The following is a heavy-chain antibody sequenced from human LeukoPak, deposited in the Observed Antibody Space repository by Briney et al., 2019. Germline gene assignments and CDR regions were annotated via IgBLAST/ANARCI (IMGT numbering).Heavy chain of an antibody. CDR3: ARDSTLTYYDFWSGYYWYYYMDV. CDR1: GFTFSTYG. V-gene: IGHV3-7*01. J-gene: IGHJ6*03. CDR2: IKQDGSEK. D-gene: IGHD3-3*01. Sequence: PGGSLRLSCAASGFTFSTYGMHWVRQAPGKGLEWVANIKQDGSEKYYVDSVKGRFTISRDNAKNSLYLQMNSLRAEDTAVYYCARDSTLTYYDFWSGYYWYYYMDVWGKGTTVTVSS.